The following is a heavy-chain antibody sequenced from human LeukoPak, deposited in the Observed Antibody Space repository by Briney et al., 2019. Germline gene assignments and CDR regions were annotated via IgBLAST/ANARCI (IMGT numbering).Heavy chain of an antibody. CDR1: GGSISRSNYY. Sequence: PSETLSLTCTASGGSISRSNYYWGWIRQPKGKGLEWIVSIYYFWSPFYHPSLKSPFTISVATPKNLFSLKLSSVTAAGTAVYFCARQKGPRYITILPLMDVWGLGTTVTVSS. D-gene: IGHD1-14*01. CDR3: ARQKGPRYITILPLMDV. J-gene: IGHJ6*02. V-gene: IGHV4-39*01. CDR2: IYYFWSP.